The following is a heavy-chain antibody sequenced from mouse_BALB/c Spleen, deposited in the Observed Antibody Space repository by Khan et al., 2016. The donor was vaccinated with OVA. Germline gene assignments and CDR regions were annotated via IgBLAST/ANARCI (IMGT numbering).Heavy chain of an antibody. V-gene: IGHV9-1*02. J-gene: IGHJ1*01. CDR3: ARTYYSYDRYFDV. CDR1: GYTFTNYG. D-gene: IGHD2-14*01. Sequence: QIQLVQSGPELKKPGETVKISCKASGYTFTNYGMNWVKQAPGKGLKWMGWINTYTGEPTYADDFKGRFAFSLETSASTTYLQISNLKDEYMATFVCARTYYSYDRYFDVWGAGTTVTVSS. CDR2: INTYTGEP.